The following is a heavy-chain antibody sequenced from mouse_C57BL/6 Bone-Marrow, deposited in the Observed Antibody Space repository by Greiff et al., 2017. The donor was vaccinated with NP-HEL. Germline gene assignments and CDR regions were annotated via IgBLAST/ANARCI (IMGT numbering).Heavy chain of an antibody. Sequence: QVQLKQPGAELVKPGASVKVSCKASGYTFTSYWMHWVKQRPGQGLEWIGRIHPSDSDTNYNQKFKGKATLTVDKSSSTAYMQLSSLTSEDSAVYYCAIYPYSNYWYFDVWGTGTTVTVSS. CDR1: GYTFTSYW. D-gene: IGHD2-5*01. CDR3: AIYPYSNYWYFDV. CDR2: IHPSDSDT. V-gene: IGHV1-74*01. J-gene: IGHJ1*03.